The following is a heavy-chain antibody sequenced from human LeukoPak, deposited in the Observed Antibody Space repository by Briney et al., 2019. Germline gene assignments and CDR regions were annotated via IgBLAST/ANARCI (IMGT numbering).Heavy chain of an antibody. CDR2: IYYSGST. D-gene: IGHD1-26*01. CDR3: AKATAGVEATTGFDS. J-gene: IGHJ5*01. CDR1: GGSISSGDYY. V-gene: IGHV4-30-4*01. Sequence: SETLSLTCTVSGGSISSGDYYWSWIRQPPGKGLEWIGYIYYSGSTYYNPSLKSRVTISVDTSKNHFSLKLRSVTAADTAVYYCAKATAGVEATTGFDSWGHGTLVTVAS.